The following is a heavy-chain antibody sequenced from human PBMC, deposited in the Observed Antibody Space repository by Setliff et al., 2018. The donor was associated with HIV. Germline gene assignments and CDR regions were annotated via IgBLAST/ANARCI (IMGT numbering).Heavy chain of an antibody. J-gene: IGHJ5*02. CDR3: ASRIYYYDSSRVLREEGFDP. V-gene: IGHV4-38-2*02. D-gene: IGHD3-22*01. CDR1: GYSVNSDYL. Sequence: SETLSLTCTVSGYSVNSDYLWCWIRQPPGKGLEWIGSVYHSGSTYYNPSLKGRVTISADTSKNQFSLKLNSVTAADTAVYYCASRIYYYDSSRVLREEGFDPWGQGTLVTVS. CDR2: VYHSGST.